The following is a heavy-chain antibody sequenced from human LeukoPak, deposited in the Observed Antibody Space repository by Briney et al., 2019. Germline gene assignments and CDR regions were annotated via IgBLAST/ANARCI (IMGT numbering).Heavy chain of an antibody. J-gene: IGHJ4*02. CDR1: GYSFTRYW. D-gene: IGHD5-18*01. CDR2: IYPGDSDT. Sequence: PGESLKISCKGSGYSFTRYWIGWVRQMPGKGLEWMGIIYPGDSDTRYSPSFQGQATISADKSISTAYLQWSSLKASDTAMYYCAGSYVDTAMVPTYWGQGTLVTVSS. V-gene: IGHV5-51*01. CDR3: AGSYVDTAMVPTY.